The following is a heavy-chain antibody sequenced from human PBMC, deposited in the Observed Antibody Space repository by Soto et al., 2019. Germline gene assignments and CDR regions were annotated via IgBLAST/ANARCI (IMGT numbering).Heavy chain of an antibody. D-gene: IGHD1-26*01. Sequence: EVPLVESGGGLVQPGGSLKLSCAASGLTFSGSAMHWVRQASGRGLEWVGRIRGKADNYATAYAASVKGRFTISRDDSKNTAYLQMNSLKTEDTAVYYCTRWVVGAADAFDIWGQGTMVTVSS. V-gene: IGHV3-73*01. J-gene: IGHJ3*02. CDR2: IRGKADNYAT. CDR3: TRWVVGAADAFDI. CDR1: GLTFSGSA.